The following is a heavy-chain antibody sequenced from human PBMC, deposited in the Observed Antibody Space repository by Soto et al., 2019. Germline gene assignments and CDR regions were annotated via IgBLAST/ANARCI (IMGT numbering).Heavy chain of an antibody. Sequence: EVQLLESGGGLVQPGGSLRLSCAASGFTFSSYAMSWVRQAPGKGLEWVPAISGSGGSTYHVGSVRGRFTISKDNSKKPLYLQMNSLRAENTAVYYCAKDSALGALSFNSGIFDYWGQGTLVTVSS. CDR1: GFTFSSYA. V-gene: IGHV3-23*01. D-gene: IGHD3-16*02. J-gene: IGHJ4*02. CDR3: AKDSALGALSFNSGIFDY. CDR2: ISGSGGST.